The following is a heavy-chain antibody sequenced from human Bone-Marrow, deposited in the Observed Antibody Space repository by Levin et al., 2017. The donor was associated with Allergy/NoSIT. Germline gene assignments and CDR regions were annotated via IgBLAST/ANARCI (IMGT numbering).Heavy chain of an antibody. CDR3: TTGHTGAEDF. CDR2: IKSNNDGGTT. D-gene: IGHD7-27*01. Sequence: GESLKISCATSGFNFGIFWMSWVRQAPGKGLEWVGRIKSNNDGGTTEDAAPLKGRFTISRDDSKNTLFLQMNNLKTEDTALYYCTTGHTGAEDFWGQGTLVTVSS. J-gene: IGHJ4*02. V-gene: IGHV3-15*01. CDR1: GFNFGIFW.